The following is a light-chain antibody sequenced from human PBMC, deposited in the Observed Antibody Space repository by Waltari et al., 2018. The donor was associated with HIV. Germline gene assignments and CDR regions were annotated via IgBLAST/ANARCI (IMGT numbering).Light chain of an antibody. V-gene: IGLV2-8*01. Sequence: QSALTQPPSASGSPGQSVTISCTGTSTDVGAYNYVSWYQQHSGEAPKLIIYEVTKPPSGVPYRFSGSKSGNTASLTVSGLQAEDEADFYCSSYAGSTVIFGGGTKLTVL. CDR3: SSYAGSTVI. CDR2: EVT. J-gene: IGLJ2*01. CDR1: STDVGAYNY.